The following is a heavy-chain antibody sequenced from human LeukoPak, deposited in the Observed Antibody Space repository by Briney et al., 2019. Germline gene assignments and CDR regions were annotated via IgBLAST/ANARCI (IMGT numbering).Heavy chain of an antibody. CDR1: GFTFSSYA. CDR3: AELGIAMIGGV. V-gene: IGHV3-23*01. CDR2: ISVGVGSR. Sequence: GGCLRPSCAASGFTFSSYAMVWVRQAPGDGLEWVSGISVGVGSRHYADSVKGRFTISRDNSKNTLYLQVNSLRAEDTAVYYCAELGIAMIGGVWGKGTTVTISS. D-gene: IGHD3-10*02. J-gene: IGHJ6*04.